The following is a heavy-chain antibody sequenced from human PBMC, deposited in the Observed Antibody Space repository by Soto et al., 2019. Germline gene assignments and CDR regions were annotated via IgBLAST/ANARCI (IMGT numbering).Heavy chain of an antibody. CDR1: GGSISNSY. J-gene: IGHJ5*02. CDR2: IYYSGFT. CDR3: ARDVEKYGWFDP. D-gene: IGHD2-2*01. V-gene: IGHV4-59*12. Sequence: LSLTCNVSGGSISNSYWTWIRQPPGKRLEWIGYIYYSGFTTYNPSLKSRVTMSIDTSKSQFSLKLRSVTSADTAVYYCARDVEKYGWFDPWGQGTLVTVSS.